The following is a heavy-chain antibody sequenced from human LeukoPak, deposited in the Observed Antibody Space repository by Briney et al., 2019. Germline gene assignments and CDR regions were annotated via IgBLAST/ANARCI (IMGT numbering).Heavy chain of an antibody. D-gene: IGHD6-19*01. CDR1: GGSISSYY. V-gene: IGHV4-59*01. CDR3: ARSNSGWFAWFAP. J-gene: IGHJ5*02. CDR2: IYYSGST. Sequence: SETLSLTCTVSGGSISSYYWSWIRQPPGKGLEWIGYIYYSGSTIYSPSLKSRVTISVDTSKNQFSLKLYSATAADTAVYYCARSNSGWFAWFAPWAQGPRVTVSS.